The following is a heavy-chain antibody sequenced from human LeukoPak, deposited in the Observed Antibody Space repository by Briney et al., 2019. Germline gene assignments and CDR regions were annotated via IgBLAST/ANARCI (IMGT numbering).Heavy chain of an antibody. V-gene: IGHV4-59*01. CDR1: GGSISGWY. Sequence: SETLSLTCTVCGGSISGWYWSWIRQPPGKGLEWIGYIYGSGYTNYNPSLKSRVTMSIDTSKNHFSLKLTSVTAADTATYYCARETSLAGFASGLGFNYWGQGILVTVSS. J-gene: IGHJ4*02. CDR3: ARETSLAGFASGLGFNY. CDR2: IYGSGYT. D-gene: IGHD6-19*01.